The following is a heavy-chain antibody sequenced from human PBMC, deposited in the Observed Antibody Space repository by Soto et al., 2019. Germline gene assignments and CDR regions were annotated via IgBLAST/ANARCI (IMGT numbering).Heavy chain of an antibody. D-gene: IGHD6-13*01. J-gene: IGHJ4*02. Sequence: SQTLSLTCAISGDSVSSNRAAWNWIRQSPSRGLEWLGRTYYRSKWYNDYAVSVKSRITINPDTSKNQFSLQLNSVTPEDTAVYYCARGGAAAGRGYFDYWGQGTLVTVSS. V-gene: IGHV6-1*01. CDR1: GDSVSSNRAA. CDR3: ARGGAAAGRGYFDY. CDR2: TYYRSKWYN.